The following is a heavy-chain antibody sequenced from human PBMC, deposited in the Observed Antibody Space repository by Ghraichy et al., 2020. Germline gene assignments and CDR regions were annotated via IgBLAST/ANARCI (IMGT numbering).Heavy chain of an antibody. J-gene: IGHJ4*01. CDR2: IWYDGSDE. V-gene: IGHV3-33*01. Sequence: GGSLRLSCAASGFTFNAYDMHWVRQAPGKGLEWVAVIWYDGSDEYYADSVKGRFTISRDKAKNTLYLQMNSLRAEDTAVYYCARSYYDILTGYSSHDYWGQGTLVTVSS. D-gene: IGHD3-9*01. CDR1: GFTFNAYD. CDR3: ARSYYDILTGYSSHDY.